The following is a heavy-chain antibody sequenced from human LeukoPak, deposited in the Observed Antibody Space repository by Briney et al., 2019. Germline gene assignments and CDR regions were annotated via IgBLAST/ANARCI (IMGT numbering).Heavy chain of an antibody. J-gene: IGHJ4*02. CDR3: ARAQHSYSELELLYFDY. Sequence: QTGGSLRLSCAASGSTFSTRWMNWVRQAPGKGLEWVANIKKDGSEKYYVDSVKGRFTISRDNAKNSLYLQMNSLRAEDTAVYYCARAQHSYSELELLYFDYWGQGTLVTVSS. CDR1: GSTFSTRW. CDR2: IKKDGSEK. V-gene: IGHV3-7*02. D-gene: IGHD1-7*01.